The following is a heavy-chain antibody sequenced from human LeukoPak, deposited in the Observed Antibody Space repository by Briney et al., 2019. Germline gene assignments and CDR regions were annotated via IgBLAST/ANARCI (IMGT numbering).Heavy chain of an antibody. J-gene: IGHJ4*02. V-gene: IGHV4-59*01. Sequence: SETLSLTCTVSGVALSSYYWSWIRQPPGKGLGWIGDISYSGSTNYNPSLSSRDTISVDTSKNQFSLRLSPVSAADTPAYFCGRGPEVYFDWLSFYYSGQGTLVTVSS. CDR2: ISYSGST. CDR3: GRGPEVYFDWLSFYY. CDR1: GVALSSYY. D-gene: IGHD3-9*01.